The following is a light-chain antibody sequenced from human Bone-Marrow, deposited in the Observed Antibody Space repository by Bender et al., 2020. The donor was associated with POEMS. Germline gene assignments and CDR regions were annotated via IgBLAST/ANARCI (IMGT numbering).Light chain of an antibody. CDR2: QDT. J-gene: IGLJ2*01. CDR1: KLGNKY. Sequence: SYELTQPPSVSVSPGQTASITCSGDKLGNKYVCWYQQKPGQSPVLVIHQDTKRPSGIPERFSGSSSGNTVTLTISGTQAMDEADYYCQAWDSGTAIFGGGTKLTVL. V-gene: IGLV3-1*01. CDR3: QAWDSGTAI.